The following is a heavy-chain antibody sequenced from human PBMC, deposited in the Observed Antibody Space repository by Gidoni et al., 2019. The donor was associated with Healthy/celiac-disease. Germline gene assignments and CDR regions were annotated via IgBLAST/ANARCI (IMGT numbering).Heavy chain of an antibody. J-gene: IGHJ5*02. Sequence: QVQLVQSGAEVKKPGSSVKVSCKASGGPFSSYAISWVRQAPGQGLEWMGGIIPIFGTANYAQKFQGRVTITADESTSTAYMELSSLRSEDTAVYYCARDLIAAAGMGDNWFDPWGQGTLVTVSS. CDR2: IIPIFGTA. V-gene: IGHV1-69*01. D-gene: IGHD6-13*01. CDR1: GGPFSSYA. CDR3: ARDLIAAAGMGDNWFDP.